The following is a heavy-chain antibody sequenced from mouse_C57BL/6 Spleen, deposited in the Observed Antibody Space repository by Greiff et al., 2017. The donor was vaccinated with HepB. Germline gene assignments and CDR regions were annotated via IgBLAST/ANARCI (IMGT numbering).Heavy chain of an antibody. CDR1: GFTFSSYG. CDR3: ARDDPTGAMDY. J-gene: IGHJ4*01. Sequence: EVQGVESGGDLVKPGGSLKLSCAASGFTFSSYGMSWVRQTPDKRLEWVATISSGGSYTYYPDSVKGRFTISRDNAKNTLYLQMSSLKSEDTAMYYCARDDPTGAMDYWGQGTSVTVSS. V-gene: IGHV5-6*01. CDR2: ISSGGSYT.